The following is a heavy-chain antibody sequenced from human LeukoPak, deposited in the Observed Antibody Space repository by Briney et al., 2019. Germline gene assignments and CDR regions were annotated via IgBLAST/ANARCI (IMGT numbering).Heavy chain of an antibody. CDR1: GFTFSSYS. CDR3: ARDIGSGWYGEDFDY. D-gene: IGHD6-19*01. Sequence: GGSLRLSCAASGFTFSSYSMNWVRQAPGKGLEWVSSISSSSSYIYYADSVKGRFTISRDNAKNSLYLQMNSLRAEDTAVYYCARDIGSGWYGEDFDYWGQGTLVTVSS. J-gene: IGHJ4*02. V-gene: IGHV3-21*01. CDR2: ISSSSSYI.